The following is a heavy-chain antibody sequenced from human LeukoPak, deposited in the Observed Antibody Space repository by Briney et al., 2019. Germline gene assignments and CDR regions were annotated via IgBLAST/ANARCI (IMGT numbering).Heavy chain of an antibody. J-gene: IGHJ4*02. CDR3: ARDTKYAFDN. CDR1: GFTFSSYS. Sequence: GGSLRLSCAASGFTFSSYSMIWARQAPGKALEWISYIEICSGNTKYADSEKGRFTISGDKAKNSVYLQMNSLRVEDTAVYYCARDTKYAFDNWGQGTLVTVSS. CDR2: IEICSGNT. V-gene: IGHV3-48*01. D-gene: IGHD2-2*01.